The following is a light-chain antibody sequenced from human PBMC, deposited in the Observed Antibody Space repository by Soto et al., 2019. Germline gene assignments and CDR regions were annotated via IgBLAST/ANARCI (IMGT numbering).Light chain of an antibody. CDR2: AAS. V-gene: IGKV1-8*01. J-gene: IGKJ5*01. CDR1: QGISRY. Sequence: AIRMTQSPSSLSAYTGDRVTITCRARQGISRYLAWDQQKPGKAPKLLIYAASTLQSGVPSRFSGSGSGTEFTLTISGLLPEDFAAYHCQQLYTLPFTFGQGTRLEI. CDR3: QQLYTLPFT.